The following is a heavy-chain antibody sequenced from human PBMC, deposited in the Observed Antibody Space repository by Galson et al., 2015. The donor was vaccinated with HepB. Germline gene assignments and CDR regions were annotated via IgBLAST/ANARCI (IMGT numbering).Heavy chain of an antibody. J-gene: IGHJ3*02. V-gene: IGHV3-48*02. CDR3: ARDLIVPWCSSTSCYTDGAFDI. D-gene: IGHD2-2*02. CDR1: GFTFSSYS. CDR2: ISSSSSTI. Sequence: SLRLSCAASGFTFSSYSMNWVRQAPGKGLEWVSYISSSSSTIYYADSVKGRFTISRDNAKNSLYLQMNSLRDEDTAVYYCARDLIVPWCSSTSCYTDGAFDIWGQGTMVTVSS.